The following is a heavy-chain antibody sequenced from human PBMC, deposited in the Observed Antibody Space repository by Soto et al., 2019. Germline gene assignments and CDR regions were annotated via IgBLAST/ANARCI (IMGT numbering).Heavy chain of an antibody. CDR3: ARIGIVVRTP. J-gene: IGHJ5*02. V-gene: IGHV3-23*01. Sequence: PGGSLRLSCVASGFTFSTYAMSWVRQAPGKGLEWVSAISDKGSNTYYADSVKGRFTISRDNSKNTLYLQMNSLRAGDTAVYYCARIGIVVRTPWGQGTLAPASP. D-gene: IGHD1-26*01. CDR1: GFTFSTYA. CDR2: ISDKGSNT.